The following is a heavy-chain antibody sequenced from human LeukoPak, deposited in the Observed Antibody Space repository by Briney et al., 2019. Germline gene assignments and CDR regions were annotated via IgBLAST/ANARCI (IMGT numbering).Heavy chain of an antibody. V-gene: IGHV4-59*01. J-gene: IGHJ4*02. D-gene: IGHD4-23*01. CDR3: ARSRDYYGGYFDY. Sequence: PSEPVSLTCTVSGGSISSYYWSWIRQPPGKGLEWIGYIYNTESTNYSPSLKSRVTISIDTSKNQFSLKLSSVTAADAAVYYCARSRDYYGGYFDYWGQGTPVTLYS. CDR1: GGSISSYY. CDR2: IYNTEST.